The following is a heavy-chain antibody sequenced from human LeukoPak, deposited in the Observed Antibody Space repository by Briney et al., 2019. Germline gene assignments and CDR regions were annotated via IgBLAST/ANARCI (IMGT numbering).Heavy chain of an antibody. J-gene: IGHJ4*02. CDR3: ARDPLPGWFGELSPIPFDY. V-gene: IGHV1-2*02. D-gene: IGHD3-10*01. CDR2: IKPNSGGT. CDR1: VYTFTGYY. Sequence: WASVKVACKASVYTFTGYYMIWVRQAPEQGLEWMGWIKPNSGGTNYAQKFQGRVTMTRDTSISTAYMELSRLRSDDTAVYYCARDPLPGWFGELSPIPFDYWGQGTLVTVSS.